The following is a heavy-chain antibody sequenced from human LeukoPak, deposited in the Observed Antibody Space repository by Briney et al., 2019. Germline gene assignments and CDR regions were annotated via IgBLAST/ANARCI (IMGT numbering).Heavy chain of an antibody. CDR2: TRSSNGHI. Sequence: GGSLRLSCAVSGFTSTSYNMNWVRQAPGKGLEWVSITRSSNGHIYYADSVKGRFTISRDKAKKSLYLQMNGLRAEDTAVYYCARGEGPSTLDYWGQGTLVTVSS. J-gene: IGHJ4*02. CDR3: ARGEGPSTLDY. D-gene: IGHD3-3*02. CDR1: GFTSTSYN. V-gene: IGHV3-21*01.